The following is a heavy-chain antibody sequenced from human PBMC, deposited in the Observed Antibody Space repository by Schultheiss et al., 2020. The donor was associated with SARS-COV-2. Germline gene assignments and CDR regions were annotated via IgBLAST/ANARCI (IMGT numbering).Heavy chain of an antibody. V-gene: IGHV4-4*02. CDR1: GFTFINAW. D-gene: IGHD4-17*01. CDR3: ARDDSTVNLLFDY. J-gene: IGHJ4*02. Sequence: GSLRLSCAASGFTFINAWMNWVRQAPGKGLEWVGEINHSGSTNYNPSLKSRVTISVDKSKNQFSLKLSSVSAADTAVYYCARDDSTVNLLFDYWGQGTLVTVFS. CDR2: INHSGST.